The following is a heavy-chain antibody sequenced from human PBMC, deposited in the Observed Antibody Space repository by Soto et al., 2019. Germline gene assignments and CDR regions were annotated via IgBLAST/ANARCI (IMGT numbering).Heavy chain of an antibody. D-gene: IGHD1-1*01. CDR2: IIPIFGTA. V-gene: IGHV1-69*06. Sequence: WASVKVSCKASGGTFSSYAISWVRQAPGQGLEWMGGIIPIFGTANYAQKFQGRVTITADKSTSTAYMELSSLRSEDTAVYYCARATTRDYYYGMDVWGQGTTVTVSS. CDR3: ARATTRDYYYGMDV. CDR1: GGTFSSYA. J-gene: IGHJ6*02.